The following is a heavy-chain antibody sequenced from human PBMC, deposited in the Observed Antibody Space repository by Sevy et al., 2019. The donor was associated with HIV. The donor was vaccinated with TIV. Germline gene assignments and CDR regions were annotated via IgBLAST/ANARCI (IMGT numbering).Heavy chain of an antibody. V-gene: IGHV1-18*01. J-gene: IGHJ2*01. CDR1: GFNINTYG. CDR3: ARSPYDYSSGSYLWYFDL. D-gene: IGHD3-10*01. Sequence: ASVKVSCSASGFNINTYGITWVRQAPGQGLEWMGRISTYTGKTDYAQNLEVRVIMSADTSTNIAYMTLRSLTSDDTAVYYCARSPYDYSSGSYLWYFDLWGRGTLVTVSS. CDR2: ISTYTGKT.